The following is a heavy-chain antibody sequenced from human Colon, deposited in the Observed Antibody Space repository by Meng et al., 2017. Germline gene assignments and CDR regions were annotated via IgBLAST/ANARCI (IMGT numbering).Heavy chain of an antibody. CDR3: ARHGGYYQDF. D-gene: IGHD4-23*01. J-gene: IGHJ4*02. V-gene: IGHV4-4*02. CDR1: GASVSVNSY. Sequence: QLQLQESGPGLGKPSETLSLACSVSGASVSVNSYWSWVRQPPGRGLEWIGQIDHRGSAYYRPSLNSRVTMSLDKSRNQFSLRLTSVTAADTAVYYCARHGGYYQDFWGQGTLVTVSS. CDR2: IDHRGSA.